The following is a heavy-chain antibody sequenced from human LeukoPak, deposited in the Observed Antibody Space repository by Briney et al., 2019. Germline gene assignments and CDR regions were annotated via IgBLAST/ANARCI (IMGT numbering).Heavy chain of an antibody. V-gene: IGHV4-34*01. Sequence: SETLSLTCAVYGGSFSGYYWSWIRQPPGKGLEWIGEINHSGSTNYNPSLMSRVTISVDTSKNQFSLKLSSVTAADTAVYYCARRSPTYYDILTGYSRNWYFDLWGRGTLVTVSS. CDR2: INHSGST. J-gene: IGHJ2*01. D-gene: IGHD3-9*01. CDR1: GGSFSGYY. CDR3: ARRSPTYYDILTGYSRNWYFDL.